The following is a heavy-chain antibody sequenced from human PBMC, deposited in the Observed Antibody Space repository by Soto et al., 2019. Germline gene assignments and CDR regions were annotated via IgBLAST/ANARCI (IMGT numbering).Heavy chain of an antibody. CDR1: GGSISSGDYY. J-gene: IGHJ5*02. Sequence: PSETLSLTCTVSGGSISSGDYYWSWIRQPPGKGLEWIGYIYYSGSTYYNPSLKSRVTISVDTSKNQFSLKLSSVTAADTAVYYCARIVATIVPNWFDPWGQGTLVTVCS. CDR2: IYYSGST. V-gene: IGHV4-30-4*01. CDR3: ARIVATIVPNWFDP. D-gene: IGHD5-12*01.